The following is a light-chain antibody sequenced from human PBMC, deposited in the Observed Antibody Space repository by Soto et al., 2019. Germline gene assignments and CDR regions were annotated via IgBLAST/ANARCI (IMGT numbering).Light chain of an antibody. CDR1: QSISSW. CDR3: QQYNDSLT. Sequence: DIQMTQAPSTLSASVGDRVTITCRASQSISSWLAWYQQKPGKAPKILIYKASTVQSGVPSRFRGSGSGTEFTLAISSLQPDDSATYYCQQYNDSLTFGQGTKVEIK. J-gene: IGKJ1*01. CDR2: KAS. V-gene: IGKV1-5*03.